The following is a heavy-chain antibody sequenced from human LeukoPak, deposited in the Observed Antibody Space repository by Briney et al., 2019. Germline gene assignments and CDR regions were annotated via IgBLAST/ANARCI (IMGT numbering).Heavy chain of an antibody. CDR2: IIPILGIA. Sequence: SVKVSCKASGGTFSSYAISWVRQAPGQGLEWMGRIIPILGIANHAQKFQGRVTITADKSTSTAYMELSSLRSEDTAVYYCARGRYSSSWYYDYWGQGTLVTVSS. D-gene: IGHD6-13*01. CDR3: ARGRYSSSWYYDY. CDR1: GGTFSSYA. V-gene: IGHV1-69*04. J-gene: IGHJ4*02.